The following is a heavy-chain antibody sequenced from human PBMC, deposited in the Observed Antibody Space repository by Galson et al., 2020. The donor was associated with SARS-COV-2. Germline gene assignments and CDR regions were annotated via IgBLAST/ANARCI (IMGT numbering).Heavy chain of an antibody. CDR1: GGSISSGSYY. J-gene: IGHJ1*01. V-gene: IGHV4-61*09. D-gene: IGHD6-13*01. CDR2: IYTSGST. CDR3: ARDPPSSSWLGGAVLD. Sequence: SETLSLTCTVSGGSISSGSYYWSWIRQPAGKGLEWIGHIYTSGSTNYNPSLKSRVTISVDTSKNQFSLKLSSVTAADTAVYYCARDPPSSSWLGGAVLDWGQGTLVTVSS.